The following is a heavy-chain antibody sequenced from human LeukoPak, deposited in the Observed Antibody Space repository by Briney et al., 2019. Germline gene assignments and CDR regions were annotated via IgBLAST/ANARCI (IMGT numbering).Heavy chain of an antibody. D-gene: IGHD3-22*01. V-gene: IGHV3-23*01. CDR2: ISGSGGST. CDR1: GFTFSSYA. J-gene: IGHJ4*02. Sequence: QPGGSLRLSCAASGFTFSSYAMSWVRQAPGKGLEWVSAISGSGGSTYYADSVKGRFTISRDNSKNTLYLQMNSLRAEDTAVYYCANSRRISYYYDSSGYYYFDYWGQGTLVTVSS. CDR3: ANSRRISYYYDSSGYYYFDY.